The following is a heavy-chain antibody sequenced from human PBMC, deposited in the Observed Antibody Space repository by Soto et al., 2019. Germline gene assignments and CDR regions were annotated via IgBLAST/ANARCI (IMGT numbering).Heavy chain of an antibody. Sequence: GASVKVSCKASGYTFTSYDINWGRQATGQGLEWMGWMNPNSGNTGYAQKFQGRVTMTRNTSISTAYMELSSLRSEDTAVYYCAYGDYDRNYYYYYNMDVWGQGTTVTVSS. J-gene: IGHJ6*02. CDR3: AYGDYDRNYYYYYNMDV. CDR1: GYTFTSYD. V-gene: IGHV1-8*01. CDR2: MNPNSGNT. D-gene: IGHD4-17*01.